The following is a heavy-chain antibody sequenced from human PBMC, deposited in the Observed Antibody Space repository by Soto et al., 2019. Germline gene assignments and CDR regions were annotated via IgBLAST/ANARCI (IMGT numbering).Heavy chain of an antibody. CDR3: AHRPNYGFWSGYYYYYYGIDV. CDR2: IYWNDDK. Sequence: SGPTLVNPTQTLTLTCTFSGFSLSTSGVGVGWIRQPPGKALEWLALIYWNDDKRYSPSLKSRLTITKDTSKNQVVLTTTNMDPVDTATYDCAHRPNYGFWSGYYYYYYGIDVWGQGTTVTVSS. V-gene: IGHV2-5*01. J-gene: IGHJ6*02. CDR1: GFSLSTSGVG. D-gene: IGHD3-3*01.